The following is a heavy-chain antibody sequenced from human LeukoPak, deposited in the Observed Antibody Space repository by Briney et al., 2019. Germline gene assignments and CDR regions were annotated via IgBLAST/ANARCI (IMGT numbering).Heavy chain of an antibody. V-gene: IGHV4-59*01. Sequence: SETLSLTCTVTGGSLSSYYWSWIRQPPGKALEWIGYVYSSGSTTYNPSLQSRVTLSVDTSKNQFSLRLTSVTAADTAVYYCVTTVTTGAVCWGQGTLVTVSS. CDR2: VYSSGST. CDR1: GGSLSSYY. CDR3: VTTVTTGAVC. J-gene: IGHJ4*02. D-gene: IGHD4-17*01.